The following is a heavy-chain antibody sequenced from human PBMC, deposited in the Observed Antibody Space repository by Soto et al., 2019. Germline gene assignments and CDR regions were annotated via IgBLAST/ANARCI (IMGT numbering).Heavy chain of an antibody. J-gene: IGHJ4*02. CDR1: GFTFSSYG. CDR2: IWYDGGNK. CDR3: ARASDSGAYGPDY. D-gene: IGHD3-22*01. Sequence: PGGSLRLSCAASGFTFSSYGMHWVRQAPGKGLEWVAVIWYDGGNKSYVDSVKGRFTISRDNSKNTLYLQMNSLRADDTAVYYCARASDSGAYGPDYWGQGTLVTVSS. V-gene: IGHV3-33*01.